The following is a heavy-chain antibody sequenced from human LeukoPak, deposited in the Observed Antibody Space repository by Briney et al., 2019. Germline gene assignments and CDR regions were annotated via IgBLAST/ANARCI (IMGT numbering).Heavy chain of an antibody. CDR1: GDSITAPKW. Sequence: PSGTLSLTCTVSGDSITAPKWWSWVRQAPGEGLEWIGEIYHDRTTSFNPPPKSRLTISVDKSANQFFLNLNSVSATDTAVYYCVGRGLYGGTWLFEYWGQGALVTVSS. CDR2: IYHDRTT. D-gene: IGHD2-8*01. V-gene: IGHV4-4*02. CDR3: VGRGLYGGTWLFEY. J-gene: IGHJ4*02.